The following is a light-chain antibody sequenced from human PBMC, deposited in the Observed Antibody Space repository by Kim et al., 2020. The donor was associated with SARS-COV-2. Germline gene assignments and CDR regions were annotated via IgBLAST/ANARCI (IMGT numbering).Light chain of an antibody. J-gene: IGLJ3*02. CDR3: CSYAGSSTLV. V-gene: IGLV2-23*01. Sequence: QSALTQPASVSGSPVQSITISCTGTSSDVGSYNLVSWYQQHPGKAPKLMIYEGSKRPSGVSNRFSGSKSGNTASLTISGLQAEDEADYYCCSYAGSSTLVFGGGTQLTVL. CDR1: SSDVGSYNL. CDR2: EGS.